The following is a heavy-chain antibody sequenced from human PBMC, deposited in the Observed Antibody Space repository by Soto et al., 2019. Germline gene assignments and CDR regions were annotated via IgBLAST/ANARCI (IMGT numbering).Heavy chain of an antibody. J-gene: IGHJ4*02. V-gene: IGHV3-48*01. CDR1: GFTFSDYI. Sequence: GGSLRLSCAASGFTFSDYIMNWVRQAPGKGLEWVSCISSSSSTIYYADSVKGRFTISRDNAKNSLYLQMNSLRAEDTAVYYCARSYDILTGYSPGYYWGQGTLVTVSS. CDR3: ARSYDILTGYSPGYY. D-gene: IGHD3-9*01. CDR2: ISSSSSTI.